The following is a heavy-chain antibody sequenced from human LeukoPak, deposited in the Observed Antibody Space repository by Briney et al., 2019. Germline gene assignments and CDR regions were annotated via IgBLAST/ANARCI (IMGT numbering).Heavy chain of an antibody. CDR3: ARRVAVGNYFDP. CDR1: GGSISTSPYY. Sequence: LETLSLTCSVSGGSISTSPYYWGWIRQPPRKGLEWFGDIYYSGNTYYNPSLKSLITISLNTSKNPFSLRRRSVTAADTAVYYCARRVAVGNYFDPWGQGTLVTVSS. D-gene: IGHD4-11*01. J-gene: IGHJ5*02. CDR2: IYYSGNT. V-gene: IGHV4-39*07.